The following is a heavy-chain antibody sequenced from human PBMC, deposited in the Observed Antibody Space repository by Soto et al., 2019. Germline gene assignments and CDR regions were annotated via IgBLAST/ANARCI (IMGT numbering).Heavy chain of an antibody. V-gene: IGHV4-4*02. J-gene: IGHJ4*02. Sequence: SETLSLTCAVSGGSISSSNWWSWVRQPPGKGLEWIGEIYHSGSTNYNPSLKSRVTISVDKPKNQFSLKLSSVTAADTAVYYCARRFPYYFDYWGQGTLVTVSS. CDR3: ARRFPYYFDY. CDR2: IYHSGST. CDR1: GGSISSSNW. D-gene: IGHD2-21*01.